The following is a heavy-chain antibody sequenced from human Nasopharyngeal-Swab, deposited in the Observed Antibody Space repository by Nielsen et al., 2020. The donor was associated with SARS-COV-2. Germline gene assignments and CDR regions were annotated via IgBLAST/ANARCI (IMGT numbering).Heavy chain of an antibody. CDR3: ASLYYYDSSGLGY. D-gene: IGHD3-22*01. CDR2: IYYSGST. J-gene: IGHJ4*02. Sequence: WIRQPPGKGLEWIGSIYYSGSTNYNPSLKSRVTITADTSKNQFSLKQSSVTAADTAVYYCASLYYYDSSGLGYWGQGTLVTVSS. V-gene: IGHV4-39*01.